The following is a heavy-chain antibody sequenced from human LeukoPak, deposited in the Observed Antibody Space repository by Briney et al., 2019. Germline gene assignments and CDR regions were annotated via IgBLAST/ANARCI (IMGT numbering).Heavy chain of an antibody. J-gene: IGHJ4*02. D-gene: IGHD4-17*01. CDR2: FDSEEYDT. V-gene: IGHV1-24*01. CDR3: ATLEPEPGDFGGLAY. CDR1: GYTLTALA. Sequence: ASVKVSCKVSGYTLTALALLWVRQAPGKGFEWIGGFDSEEYDTIYAQKFQGRVTMTEDTSTDTAYMELSSLYFEDTAVYYCATLEPEPGDFGGLAYWGQGTLVTVSS.